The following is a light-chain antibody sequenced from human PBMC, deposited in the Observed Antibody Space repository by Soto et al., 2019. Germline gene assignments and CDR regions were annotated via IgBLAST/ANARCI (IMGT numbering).Light chain of an antibody. CDR1: QTISSW. J-gene: IGKJ1*01. V-gene: IGKV1-5*01. CDR2: DAS. Sequence: DIQMTQSPSTLSASVGDRVTITCRASQTISSWLAWYQQKPGKAPNLLIYDASTLERGVPSRFSGSGSGTEFTLTISSLQPDDFATYYCQQYNGYSRTFGQGTKVDIK. CDR3: QQYNGYSRT.